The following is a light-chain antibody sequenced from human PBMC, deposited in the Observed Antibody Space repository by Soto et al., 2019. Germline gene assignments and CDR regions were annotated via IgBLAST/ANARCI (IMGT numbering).Light chain of an antibody. CDR2: GAS. V-gene: IGKV3-20*01. CDR3: QQYGSSPLP. J-gene: IGKJ4*01. CDR1: QSVNSNY. Sequence: EIVLTHSRATLSLSPGEGATLSCRDSQSVNSNYLAWYQQHPGQPPRLLIYGASSRATGIPDRFSGSGSGTDFTLTISRLEPEDFAVYYCQQYGSSPLPFGGGTKVDIK.